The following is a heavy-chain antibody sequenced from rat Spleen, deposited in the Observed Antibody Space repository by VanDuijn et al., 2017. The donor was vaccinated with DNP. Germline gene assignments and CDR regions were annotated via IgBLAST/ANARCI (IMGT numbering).Heavy chain of an antibody. CDR1: GFSFSYYY. Sequence: EVQLVESGGGLVQPGRSLKLSCAASGFSFSYYYMAWVRQAPKRGLEWVATISDDGSSIYYRDSVKGRFTISRDNAKSTLYLQMDSLRSEDTATYYCARPYYGYNYFDYWGQGVMVTVSS. J-gene: IGHJ2*01. CDR2: ISDDGSSI. V-gene: IGHV5-7*01. CDR3: ARPYYGYNYFDY. D-gene: IGHD1-9*01.